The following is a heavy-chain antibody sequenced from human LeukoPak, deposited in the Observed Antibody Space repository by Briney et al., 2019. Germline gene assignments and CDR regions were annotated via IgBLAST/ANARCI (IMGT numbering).Heavy chain of an antibody. D-gene: IGHD3-10*02. J-gene: IGHJ6*04. CDR3: AELGITMIGGV. CDR2: ISSSGSTI. Sequence: GGSLRLSCSASGFTFSSYEMNWVPQAPGKGLEWVSYISSSGSTIYYADSVKGRFTISRDNAKNSLYLQMNSLRAEDTAVYYCAELGITMIGGVWGKGTTVTISS. CDR1: GFTFSSYE. V-gene: IGHV3-48*03.